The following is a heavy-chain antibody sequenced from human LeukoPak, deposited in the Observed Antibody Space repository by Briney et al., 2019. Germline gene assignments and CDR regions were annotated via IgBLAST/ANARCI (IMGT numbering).Heavy chain of an antibody. CDR3: ARARYSSGWKPYFDY. CDR1: GGSFSGYY. V-gene: IGHV4-34*01. CDR2: INHSGST. J-gene: IGHJ4*02. D-gene: IGHD6-19*01. Sequence: SETLSLTCAVYGGSFSGYYWSWIRQPPGKGLEWIGEINHSGSTNYNPSLKSRVTISVDTSKNQFSPKLSSVTAADTAVYYCARARYSSGWKPYFDYWGQGTLVTVSS.